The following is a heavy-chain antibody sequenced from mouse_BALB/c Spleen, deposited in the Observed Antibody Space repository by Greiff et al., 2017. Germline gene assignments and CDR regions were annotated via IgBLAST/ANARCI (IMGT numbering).Heavy chain of an antibody. V-gene: IGHV5-6*01. J-gene: IGHJ3*01. CDR2: ISSGGSYT. CDR3: ARHNPSPPQWWAY. Sequence: EVKLMESGGDLVKPGGSLKLSCAASGFTFSSYGMSWVRQTPDKRLEWVATISSGGSYTYYPDSVKGRFTISRDNAKNTLYLQMSSLKSEDTAMYYCARHNPSPPQWWAYWGQGTLVTVSA. CDR1: GFTFSSYG. D-gene: IGHD1-1*02.